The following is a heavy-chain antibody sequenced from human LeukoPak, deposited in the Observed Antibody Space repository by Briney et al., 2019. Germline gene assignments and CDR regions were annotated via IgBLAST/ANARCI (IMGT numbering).Heavy chain of an antibody. D-gene: IGHD2-2*01. CDR3: ATLYCSSTSCKTNNWFDP. CDR1: GYTLTELS. CDR2: FDPEDGET. Sequence: ASVKVSCKVSGYTLTELSMHWVRQAPGKGLEWMGGFDPEDGETIYAQKFQGRVTMTEDTSTDTAYMELSSLRSEGTAVYYCATLYCSSTSCKTNNWFDPWGQGTPVTVSS. V-gene: IGHV1-24*01. J-gene: IGHJ5*02.